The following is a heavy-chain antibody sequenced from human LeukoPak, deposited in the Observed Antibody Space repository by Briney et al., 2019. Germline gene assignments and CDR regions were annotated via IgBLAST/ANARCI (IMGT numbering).Heavy chain of an antibody. CDR1: EFSLSTSGMS. Sequence: SGPALVKPTQTLTLTCTVSEFSLSTSGMSVSWIRQPPGKALEWLARIDWDDDKYYTTSLKTRLTISKDTSKNQVVLTMTNMDPVDTATYYCARTPRTQRYYYDSGYYYYYYMDVWGKGTTVTVSS. CDR2: IDWDDDK. J-gene: IGHJ6*03. CDR3: ARTPRTQRYYYDSGYYYYYYMDV. D-gene: IGHD3-22*01. V-gene: IGHV2-70*11.